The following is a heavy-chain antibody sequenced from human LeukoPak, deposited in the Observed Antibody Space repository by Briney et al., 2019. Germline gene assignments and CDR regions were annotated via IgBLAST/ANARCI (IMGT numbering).Heavy chain of an antibody. Sequence: SETLSLTCAVYGGSFSGYYWSWIRQPPGKGLEWIGEINHSGSTNYNPSLKSRVTISVDTSKNQFSLKLSSVTAADTAVYYCARRAWWELPAGFDYWGQGTLVTVSS. D-gene: IGHD1-26*01. CDR3: ARRAWWELPAGFDY. J-gene: IGHJ4*02. V-gene: IGHV4-34*01. CDR2: INHSGST. CDR1: GGSFSGYY.